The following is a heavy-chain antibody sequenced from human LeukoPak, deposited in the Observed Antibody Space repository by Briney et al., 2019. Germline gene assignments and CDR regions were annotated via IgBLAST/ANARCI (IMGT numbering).Heavy chain of an antibody. V-gene: IGHV1-2*02. J-gene: IGHJ4*02. CDR2: INPNSGGT. Sequence: ASVKVSCKASGGTFSSYAISWVRQAPGQGLEWMGWINPNSGGTNYAQKFQGRVTMTRDTSISTAYMELSRLRSDVTAVYYCARNFYFDSSGYYHYWGQGTLVTVSS. CDR3: ARNFYFDSSGYYHY. D-gene: IGHD3-22*01. CDR1: GGTFSSYA.